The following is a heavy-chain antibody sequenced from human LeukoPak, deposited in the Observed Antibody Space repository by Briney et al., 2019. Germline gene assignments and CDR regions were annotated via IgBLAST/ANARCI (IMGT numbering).Heavy chain of an antibody. V-gene: IGHV1-18*04. D-gene: IGHD6-19*01. J-gene: IGHJ4*02. CDR2: ISAYNGNT. Sequence: ASVKVSCKASGYTFNNYYMNWVRQATGQGLEWMGWISAYNGNTNYAQKLQGRVTMTTDTSTSTAYMELRSLRSDDTAVYYCARDSSGWFGGYYFDYWGQGTLVTVSS. CDR1: GYTFNNYY. CDR3: ARDSSGWFGGYYFDY.